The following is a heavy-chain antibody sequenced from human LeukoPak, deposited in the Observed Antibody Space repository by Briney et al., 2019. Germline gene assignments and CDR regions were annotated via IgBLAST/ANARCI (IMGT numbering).Heavy chain of an antibody. CDR3: ARLLLGWELLSWFDP. V-gene: IGHV4-59*08. CDR1: GGSISSYY. CDR2: IYYSGST. J-gene: IGHJ5*02. Sequence: PSETLSLTCTASGGSISSYYWSWIRQPPGKGLEWIGYIYYSGSTNYNPSLKSRVTISVDTSKNQFSLKLSSVTAADTAVYYCARLLLGWELLSWFDPWGQGTLVTVSS. D-gene: IGHD1-26*01.